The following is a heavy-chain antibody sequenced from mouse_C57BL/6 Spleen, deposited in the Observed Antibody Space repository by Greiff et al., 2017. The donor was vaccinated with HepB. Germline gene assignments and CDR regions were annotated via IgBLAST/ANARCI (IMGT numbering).Heavy chain of an antibody. V-gene: IGHV1-4*01. J-gene: IGHJ1*03. Sequence: VQLQQSGAELARPGASVKMSCKASGYTFTSYTMHWVKQRPGQGLEWIGYINPSSGYTKYNQKFKDKATLTADKSSSTAYMQLSSLTSEDAAVYYCAKRVMTTGVGGYLDVWGTGTTVNVSS. CDR1: GYTFTSYT. CDR3: AKRVMTTGVGGYLDV. CDR2: INPSSGYT. D-gene: IGHD1-1*01.